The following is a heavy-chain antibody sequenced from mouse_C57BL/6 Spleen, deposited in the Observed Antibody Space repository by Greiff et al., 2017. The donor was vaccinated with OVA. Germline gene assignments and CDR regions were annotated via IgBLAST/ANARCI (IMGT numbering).Heavy chain of an antibody. J-gene: IGHJ2*01. Sequence: EVQGVESGGDLVKPGGSLKLSCAASGFTFSSYGMSWVRQTPDKRLEWVATISSGGSYTYYPDSVKGRFTISRDNAKNTLYLQMSSLKSEDTAMYYCARREDSNYFDYWGQGTTLTVSS. V-gene: IGHV5-6*01. CDR2: ISSGGSYT. CDR3: ARREDSNYFDY. D-gene: IGHD2-5*01. CDR1: GFTFSSYG.